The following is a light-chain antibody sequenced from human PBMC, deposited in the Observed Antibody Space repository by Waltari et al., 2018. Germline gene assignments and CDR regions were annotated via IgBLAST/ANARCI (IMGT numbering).Light chain of an antibody. CDR1: QSVSSY. CDR3: QQCSNWPRT. CDR2: DAS. J-gene: IGKJ2*02. V-gene: IGKV3-11*01. Sequence: EIVLTQSPATLSLSPGESATLSCRASQSVSSYLAWYQQKPGQAPRLLIYDASNRATGIPARFSGSGSGTDFTLTISSLEPEDVAVYYCQQCSNWPRTFGQGTKLEIK.